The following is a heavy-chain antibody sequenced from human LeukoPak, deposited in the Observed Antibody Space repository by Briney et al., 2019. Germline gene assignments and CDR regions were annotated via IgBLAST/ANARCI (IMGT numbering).Heavy chain of an antibody. J-gene: IGHJ4*02. CDR2: INSDGSST. CDR3: ARACYSSGWCPGY. V-gene: IGHV3-74*01. Sequence: PGGSLRLSCAASGFTFSNYWMHWVRQAPGKGLVWVSRINSDGSSTTYADSVKGRFTISRDNSKNTLYLQMNSLRAEDTAVYYCARACYSSGWCPGYWGQGTLVTVSS. D-gene: IGHD6-19*01. CDR1: GFTFSNYW.